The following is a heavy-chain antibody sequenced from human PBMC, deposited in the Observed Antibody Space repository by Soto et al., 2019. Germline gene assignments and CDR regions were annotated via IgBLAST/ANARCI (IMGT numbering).Heavy chain of an antibody. D-gene: IGHD3-10*01. CDR2: IWYDGSNK. CDR3: ARDLFPRGSAFDI. V-gene: IGHV3-33*01. CDR1: GFTFSSYG. Sequence: QVQLVESGGGVVQPGRSLRLSCAASGFTFSSYGMHWVRQAPGKGLEWVAVIWYDGSNKYYADSVTSRFTISRDNSKNTPYLQMNSLRAEDTAVYYCARDLFPRGSAFDIWGQGTMVTVSS. J-gene: IGHJ3*02.